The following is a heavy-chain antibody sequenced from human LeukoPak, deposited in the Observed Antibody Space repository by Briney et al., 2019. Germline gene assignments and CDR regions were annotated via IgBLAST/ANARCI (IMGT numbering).Heavy chain of an antibody. D-gene: IGHD5-18*01. CDR2: ISSSSSTI. CDR3: ARDRDTIWFDP. J-gene: IGHJ5*02. CDR1: GFTFSSYS. Sequence: PGGSLRLSCAASGFTFSSYSMNWVRQAPGKGLEWVSYISSSSSTIYYADSVKGRFTISRDNAKNSLYLQMNSLRAEDTAVYYCARDRDTIWFDPWGQGTLLTVSS. V-gene: IGHV3-48*01.